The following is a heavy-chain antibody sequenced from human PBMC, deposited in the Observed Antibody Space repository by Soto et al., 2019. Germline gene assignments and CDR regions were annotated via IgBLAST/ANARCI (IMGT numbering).Heavy chain of an antibody. CDR1: GFTFSSYS. Sequence: EVQLVESGGGLVKPGGSLRLSCAASGFTFSSYSMNWVRQAPGKGLEWVSSISSSSSYIYYADSVKGRFTISRDNAKNSLYLQMNSLRAEDTAVYYCARDYIVVVPAAQYYYGMDVWGQGTTVTVSS. V-gene: IGHV3-21*01. J-gene: IGHJ6*02. D-gene: IGHD2-2*01. CDR3: ARDYIVVVPAAQYYYGMDV. CDR2: ISSSSSYI.